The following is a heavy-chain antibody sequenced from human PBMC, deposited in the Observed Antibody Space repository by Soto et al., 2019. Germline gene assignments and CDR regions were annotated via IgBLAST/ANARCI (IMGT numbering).Heavy chain of an antibody. D-gene: IGHD6-19*01. CDR3: ASDRSSGWDQGYGMDV. V-gene: IGHV4-4*07. CDR2: INTSGSS. CDR1: GGSLSSNY. Sequence: PSETLSLTCIVSGGSLSSNYWSWVRRPAGKGLEWIGRINTSGSSSYNPSLKSRVTISVDTSKNQFSLKLRSVTAADTAVYYCASDRSSGWDQGYGMDVWGQGTTVTVSS. J-gene: IGHJ6*02.